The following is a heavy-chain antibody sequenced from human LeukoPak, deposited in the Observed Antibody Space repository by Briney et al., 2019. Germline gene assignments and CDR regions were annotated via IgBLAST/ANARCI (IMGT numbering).Heavy chain of an antibody. D-gene: IGHD6-19*01. CDR1: GFTFSSRA. J-gene: IGHJ4*02. V-gene: IGHV3-23*01. CDR2: ISASGGTT. CDR3: AKDYCSSAICPADY. Sequence: GGSLRLSCTASGFTFSSRAMSWVRQAAGKRLEWVSSISASGGTTFHSGPVKGRSTISRDNSKKVLYLQMNGLRVEDTAIYYCAKDYCSSAICPADYWGQGTQVTVSS.